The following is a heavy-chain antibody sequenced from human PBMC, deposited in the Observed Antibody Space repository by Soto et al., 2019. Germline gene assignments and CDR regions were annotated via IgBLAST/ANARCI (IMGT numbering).Heavy chain of an antibody. CDR2: FELTESYT. J-gene: IGHJ4*02. CDR3: ARHGGAKYVSSGYHGARHY. Sequence: GESLKISCKGSGYSIPNNWITWERRVPGKGREWIGIFELTESYTLHIPHAQGHVSVSDDKTISNAYQQWSILMASDTAVYYCARHGGAKYVSSGYHGARHYWARGTPV. D-gene: IGHD3-22*01. V-gene: IGHV5-10-1*01. CDR1: GYSIPNNW.